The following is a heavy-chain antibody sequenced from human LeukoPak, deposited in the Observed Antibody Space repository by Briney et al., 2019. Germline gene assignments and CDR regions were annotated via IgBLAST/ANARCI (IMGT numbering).Heavy chain of an antibody. CDR3: ARDPHSGSYYGGY. V-gene: IGHV3-66*01. J-gene: IGHJ4*02. Sequence: GGSLRLSCAASGFTFSSYWMHWVRQAPGKGLEWVSVIYSGGSTYYADSVKGRFTISRDNSKNTLYLQMNSLRAEDTAVYYCARDPHSGSYYGGYWGQGTLVTVSS. CDR1: GFTFSSYW. CDR2: IYSGGST. D-gene: IGHD1-26*01.